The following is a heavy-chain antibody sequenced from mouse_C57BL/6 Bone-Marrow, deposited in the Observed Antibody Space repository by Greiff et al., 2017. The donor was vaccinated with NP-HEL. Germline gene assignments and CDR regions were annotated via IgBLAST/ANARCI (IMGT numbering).Heavy chain of an antibody. V-gene: IGHV1-81*01. CDR2: IYPSSGNT. J-gene: IGHJ1*03. Sequence: VQLQQSGAELARPGASVKLSCKASGYTFTSYGISWVKQRTGQGLEWIGEIYPSSGNTYYNEKFKGKATLTADTSSSTAYMELRSLTAEDSAVYFCARVTTVVVTRYFDVWGTGTTVTVSS. D-gene: IGHD1-1*01. CDR1: GYTFTSYG. CDR3: ARVTTVVVTRYFDV.